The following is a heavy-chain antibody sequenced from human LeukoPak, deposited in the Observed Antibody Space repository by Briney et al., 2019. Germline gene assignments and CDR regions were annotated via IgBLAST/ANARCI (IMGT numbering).Heavy chain of an antibody. CDR1: GYTFTSYY. V-gene: IGHV1-46*01. J-gene: IGHJ6*03. CDR3: ARDRNLNGYYYDSSGSPRGYYYMDV. D-gene: IGHD3-22*01. Sequence: ASVKVSCKASGYTFTSYYMHWVRQAPGQGLEWMGIINPSGGSTSYAQKLQGRVTMTTDTSTSTAYMELRSLRSDDTAVYYCARDRNLNGYYYDSSGSPRGYYYMDVWGKGTTVTVSS. CDR2: INPSGGST.